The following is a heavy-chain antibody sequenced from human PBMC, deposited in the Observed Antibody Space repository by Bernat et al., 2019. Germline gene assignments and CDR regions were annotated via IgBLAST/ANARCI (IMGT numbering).Heavy chain of an antibody. D-gene: IGHD6-13*01. CDR3: ARGDSSSYYYYYYYMDV. CDR2: IIPIFGTA. V-gene: IGHV1-69*01. J-gene: IGHJ6*03. Sequence: QVQLVQSGAEVKKPGSSVKVSCKASGGTFSSYAISWVRQAPGQGLEWMGGIIPIFGTANYAQKYQGRGTITADESTSTAYMELSSLRSEDTAVYYCARGDSSSYYYYYYYMDVWGKGTTVTVSS. CDR1: GGTFSSYA.